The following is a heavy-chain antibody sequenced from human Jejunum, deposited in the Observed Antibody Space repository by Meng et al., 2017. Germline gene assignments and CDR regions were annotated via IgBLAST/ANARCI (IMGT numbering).Heavy chain of an antibody. V-gene: IGHV1-18*01. CDR2: SSGYKGDT. CDR3: AKDYYSDYVYDY. D-gene: IGHD4-11*01. CDR1: GYPFTSNG. Sequence: QVQLVQSGAGVKDPGASVKVSCKASGYPFTSNGIGWVRQAPGQGLEWMGWSSGYKGDTNYAQKFQGRVSMTTDTSTSTAYMELRSLISDDTAVYYCAKDYYSDYVYDYWGQGTLVTVSS. J-gene: IGHJ4*02.